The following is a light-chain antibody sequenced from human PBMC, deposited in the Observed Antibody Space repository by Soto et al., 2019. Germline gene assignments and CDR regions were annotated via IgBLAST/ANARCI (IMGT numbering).Light chain of an antibody. V-gene: IGKV1-8*01. CDR1: QGISSY. J-gene: IGKJ1*01. Sequence: AIRMTQSPSSLSASTGDRVTITCRASQGISSYLAWYQQKPGKAPKLLIYAASTLQSGVPSRFSGSGSGTDFTLTISCMQSEDFATYYCQQSYSYAWTFGQGTKVEIK. CDR3: QQSYSYAWT. CDR2: AAS.